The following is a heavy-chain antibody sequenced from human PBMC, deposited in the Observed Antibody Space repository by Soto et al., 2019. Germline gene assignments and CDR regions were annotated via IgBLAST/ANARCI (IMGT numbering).Heavy chain of an antibody. D-gene: IGHD6-19*01. CDR3: ARSLYSGRWVKTSVI. Sequence: PSETLSLTCTVSGGSISNYFWNWIRQPPGKGLEWIGSIYYSGSPSYNPSLKSRVTISVDTSRSQFSLNLNSVTAADTAVYYCARSLYSGRWVKTSVISCQATLLTVSS. CDR1: GGSISNYF. CDR2: IYYSGSP. J-gene: IGHJ3*02. V-gene: IGHV4-59*01.